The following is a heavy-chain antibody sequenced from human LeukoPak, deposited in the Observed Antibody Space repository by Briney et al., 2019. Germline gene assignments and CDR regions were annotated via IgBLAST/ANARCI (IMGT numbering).Heavy chain of an antibody. J-gene: IGHJ4*02. V-gene: IGHV1-69*13. Sequence: SVEVSCKASGGTFSSYAISWVRQAPGQGLEWMGGIIPIFGTANYAQKFQGRVTITADESTSTAYMELSSLRSEDTAVYYCARGYSQWLAYYFDYWGQGTLVTVSS. CDR3: ARGYSQWLAYYFDY. CDR2: IIPIFGTA. D-gene: IGHD6-19*01. CDR1: GGTFSSYA.